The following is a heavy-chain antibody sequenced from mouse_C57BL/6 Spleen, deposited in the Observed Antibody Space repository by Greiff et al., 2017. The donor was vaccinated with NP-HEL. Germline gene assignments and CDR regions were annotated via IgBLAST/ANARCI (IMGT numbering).Heavy chain of an antibody. CDR2: IYPGDGDT. CDR1: GYAFSSYW. D-gene: IGHD1-1*01. J-gene: IGHJ4*01. Sequence: VQLQQSGAELVKPGASVKISCKASGYAFSSYWMNWVKQRPGKGLEWIGQIYPGDGDTNYNGKFKGKATLTADKSSSTAYMQLSSLTSEDSAVYFCARRRTTVVASYAMDYWGQGTSVTVSS. V-gene: IGHV1-80*01. CDR3: ARRRTTVVASYAMDY.